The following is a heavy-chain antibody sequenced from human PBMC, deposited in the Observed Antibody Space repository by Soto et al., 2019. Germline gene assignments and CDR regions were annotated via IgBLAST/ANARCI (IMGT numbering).Heavy chain of an antibody. CDR1: GGSISSYY. CDR2: IYYAGST. D-gene: IGHD3-22*01. Sequence: SETLSLTCTVSGGSISSYYWSWIRQPPGRGLEWIGFIYYAGSTKYNPSLKSRVTISVDRSKNQFSLKLSSVTAADTAVYYCARAGDSSGPVALGYWGQGTLVTVSS. J-gene: IGHJ4*02. CDR3: ARAGDSSGPVALGY. V-gene: IGHV4-59*12.